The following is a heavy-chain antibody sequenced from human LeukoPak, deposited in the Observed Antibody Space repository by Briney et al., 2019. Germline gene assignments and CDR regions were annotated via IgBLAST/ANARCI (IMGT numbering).Heavy chain of an antibody. CDR3: ARVRFMRGMVRDAFDF. CDR1: GFTFSSYS. Sequence: PGGSLRLSCAASGFTFSSYSMNWVRQAPGKGLEWVSSISSSSGYIYYADSVKGRFTISRDNAKNSLFLQMNSPRAEDTAVYYCARVRFMRGMVRDAFDFWGQGTVVTVSS. V-gene: IGHV3-21*01. D-gene: IGHD5-18*01. J-gene: IGHJ3*01. CDR2: ISSSSGYI.